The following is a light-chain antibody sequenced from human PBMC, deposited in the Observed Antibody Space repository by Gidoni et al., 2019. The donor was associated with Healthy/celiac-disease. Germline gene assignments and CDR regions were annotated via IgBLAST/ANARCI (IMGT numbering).Light chain of an antibody. V-gene: IGKV3-11*01. CDR1: QSVSSY. J-gene: IGKJ4*01. CDR3: QQRSNWLT. Sequence: EIVLTQSPATLSLSLAERATLSCRASQSVSSYLAWYQQKPGQAPRLLIYDASNRATGIPARFSGSGSGTDFTLTISSLEPEDFAVYYCQQRSNWLTFXGXTKVEIK. CDR2: DAS.